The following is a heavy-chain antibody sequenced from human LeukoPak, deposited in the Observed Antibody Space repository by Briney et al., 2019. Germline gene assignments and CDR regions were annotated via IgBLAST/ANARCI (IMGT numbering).Heavy chain of an antibody. Sequence: ASVKVSCKASGYTFTSYGISWVRQAPGQGLEWMGWINTNTGNPTYAQGFTGRFVFSLDTSVSTAYLQISSLKAEDTAVYYCARDLGSGFGELLSEYYFDYWGQGTLVTVSS. D-gene: IGHD3-10*01. V-gene: IGHV7-4-1*02. CDR3: ARDLGSGFGELLSEYYFDY. CDR2: INTNTGNP. CDR1: GYTFTSYG. J-gene: IGHJ4*02.